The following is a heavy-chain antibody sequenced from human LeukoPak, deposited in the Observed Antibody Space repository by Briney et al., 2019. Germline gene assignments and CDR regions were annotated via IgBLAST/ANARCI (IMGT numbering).Heavy chain of an antibody. CDR3: AREDVAYDFWSGYQRTYYFDY. Sequence: ASVKVSCKASGYTFTGYYMHWVRQAPGQGLEWMGWINPNSGGTNYAQKFQGRVTMTRDTSISTAYMELSRLRSDATAVYYCAREDVAYDFWSGYQRTYYFDYWGQGTLVTVSS. J-gene: IGHJ4*02. V-gene: IGHV1-2*02. D-gene: IGHD3-3*01. CDR1: GYTFTGYY. CDR2: INPNSGGT.